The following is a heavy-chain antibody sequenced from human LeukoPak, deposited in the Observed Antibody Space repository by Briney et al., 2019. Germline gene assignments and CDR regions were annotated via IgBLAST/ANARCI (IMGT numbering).Heavy chain of an antibody. CDR3: ARVSVTGQHFDY. CDR1: GFTFSSYS. Sequence: LGGSLRLSCAASGFTFSSYSMNWVRQAPGKGLEWVSSISSSSSYIYYADSVKGRFTISRDNAKNSLYLQMNSLRAEDTAVYYCARVSVTGQHFDYWGQGTLVTVSS. V-gene: IGHV3-21*01. CDR2: ISSSSSYI. J-gene: IGHJ4*02. D-gene: IGHD5-18*01.